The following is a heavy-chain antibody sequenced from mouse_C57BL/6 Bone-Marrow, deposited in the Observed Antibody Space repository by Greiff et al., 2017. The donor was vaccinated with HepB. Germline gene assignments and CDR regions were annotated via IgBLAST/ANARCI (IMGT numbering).Heavy chain of an antibody. V-gene: IGHV1-55*01. J-gene: IGHJ3*01. CDR1: GYTFTSYW. Sequence: VQLQQPGAELVKPGASVKMSCKASGYTFTSYWLTWVKQRPGQGLEWIGDLYPGSGSTNYNEKFKSKATLTVVTSSSTAYMQLSSLTSEDSAVYDCARGGRPTAQATFAYWGQGTLVTVSA. CDR2: LYPGSGST. D-gene: IGHD3-2*02. CDR3: ARGGRPTAQATFAY.